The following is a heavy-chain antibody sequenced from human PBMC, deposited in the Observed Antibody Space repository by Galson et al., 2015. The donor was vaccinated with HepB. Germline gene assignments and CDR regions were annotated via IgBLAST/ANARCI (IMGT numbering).Heavy chain of an antibody. J-gene: IGHJ4*02. D-gene: IGHD1-26*01. Sequence: SLRLSCAASGFTFSSYSMNWVRQAPGKGLEWVSYISSSSSTIYYADSVKGRFTISRDNAKNSLYLQMDSLRAEDTAVYYCAREGGARSLDYWGQGTLVTVSS. CDR1: GFTFSSYS. V-gene: IGHV3-48*01. CDR2: ISSSSSTI. CDR3: AREGGARSLDY.